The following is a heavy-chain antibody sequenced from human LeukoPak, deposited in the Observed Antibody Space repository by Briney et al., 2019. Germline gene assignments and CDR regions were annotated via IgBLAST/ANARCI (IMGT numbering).Heavy chain of an antibody. CDR1: GGSISGSRYY. V-gene: IGHV4-39*01. D-gene: IGHD3-3*01. CDR2: IYYTGRT. J-gene: IGHJ6*02. Sequence: SETLSLTCTVSGGSISGSRYYWGWIRQPPGKGLEWVGTIYYTGRTYSNPSLKSRVTISVDTSKNQFSLKLTSVTAADTAVYYCASKREGLEYGLDVWGQGTTVTVSS. CDR3: ASKREGLEYGLDV.